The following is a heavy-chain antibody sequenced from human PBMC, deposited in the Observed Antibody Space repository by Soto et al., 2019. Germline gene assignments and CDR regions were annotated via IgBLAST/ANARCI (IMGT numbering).Heavy chain of an antibody. CDR1: GGSFSGYY. V-gene: IGHV4-34*01. D-gene: IGHD2-8*02. CDR2: INHSGST. J-gene: IGHJ4*02. CDR3: ARDKSTGLVDY. Sequence: QVQLQQWGAGLLKPSETLSLTCAVYGGSFSGYYWTWIRQPPGTGLEWMGEINHSGSTNYNPSLKSRVTISVDTSKNQFALKLTSVTAAAAAVYYCARDKSTGLVDYWGQGTLVTVSS.